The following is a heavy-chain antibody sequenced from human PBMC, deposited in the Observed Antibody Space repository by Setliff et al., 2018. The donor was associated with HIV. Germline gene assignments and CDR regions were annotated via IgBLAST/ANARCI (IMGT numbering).Heavy chain of an antibody. D-gene: IGHD2-8*02. CDR1: GYTFTKYG. J-gene: IGHJ4*02. CDR2: INTETGSP. CDR3: ARLGTYWSTLNY. Sequence: PSVKVSCKASGYTFTKYGITWVRQAPGQGLEWMGWINTETGSPMYAQGFKGRFVFSLDTSGSTAYLQINSLKAEDTAMYFCARLGTYWSTLNYWGQGALVTVSS. V-gene: IGHV7-4-1*02.